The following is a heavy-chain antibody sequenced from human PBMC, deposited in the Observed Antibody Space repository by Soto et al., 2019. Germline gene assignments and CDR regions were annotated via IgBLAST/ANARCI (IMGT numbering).Heavy chain of an antibody. CDR2: MNPNSGNT. CDR1: GYTFPSYD. J-gene: IGHJ5*02. V-gene: IGHV1-8*01. D-gene: IGHD6-19*01. Sequence: GASVKVSCKASGYTFPSYDINWVRQATGQGLEWMGWMNPNSGNTGYAQKFQGRVTMTRNTSISTAYMELSSLRDEDTAVYYCAREADLNWFDPWGQGTLVTVSS. CDR3: AREADLNWFDP.